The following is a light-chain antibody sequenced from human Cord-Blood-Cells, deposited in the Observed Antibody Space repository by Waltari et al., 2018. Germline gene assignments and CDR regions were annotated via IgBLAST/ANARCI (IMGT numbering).Light chain of an antibody. CDR3: MQALQTPRT. CDR2: LGS. J-gene: IGKJ2*01. CDR1: QSLLHSNGYNY. Sequence: DIVMTQSPLSLPVTPGEPASISCRSSQSLLHSNGYNYFDWYLQKPGQSPQLLIYLGSNRASGVPDRCSGSGSGTDFTLKISRVEAEDVGVYYCMQALQTPRTFGQGTKLEIK. V-gene: IGKV2-28*01.